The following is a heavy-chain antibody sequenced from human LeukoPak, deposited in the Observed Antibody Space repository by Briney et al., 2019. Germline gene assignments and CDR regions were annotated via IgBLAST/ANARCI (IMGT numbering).Heavy chain of an antibody. D-gene: IGHD4-17*01. Sequence: ASVKVSCKVSGYTLTELSMHWVRQAPGKGLEWMGGFDPEDGETIYAQKFQGRVTMTEDTSTDTAYMELSSLRSEDTAVYYCATGYGDYASFDYWGQGTLATVSS. CDR3: ATGYGDYASFDY. CDR1: GYTLTELS. CDR2: FDPEDGET. J-gene: IGHJ4*02. V-gene: IGHV1-24*01.